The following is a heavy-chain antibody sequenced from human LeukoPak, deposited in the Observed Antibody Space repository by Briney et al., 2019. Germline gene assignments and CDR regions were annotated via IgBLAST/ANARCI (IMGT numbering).Heavy chain of an antibody. CDR2: ISGSGGST. CDR3: AKCLSPYYYDTSGFDP. Sequence: PGGSLRLSCAASGFTFSSYAMSWVRQAPGKGLEWVSAISGSGGSTYYADSVKGRFTISRDNSKNTLYLQMNSLRAGDTAVYYCAKCLSPYYYDTSGFDPWGQGTLVTVSS. D-gene: IGHD3-22*01. CDR1: GFTFSSYA. V-gene: IGHV3-23*01. J-gene: IGHJ5*02.